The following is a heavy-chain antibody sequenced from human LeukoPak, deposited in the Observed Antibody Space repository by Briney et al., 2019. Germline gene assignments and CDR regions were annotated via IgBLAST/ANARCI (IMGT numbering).Heavy chain of an antibody. Sequence: GGSLRLSCAASGFTFDDYAMHWVRQAPGKGLEWVSGISWNSGSIGYADSVKGRFTISRDNAKNSLYLQMNSLRADDTALYYCAKDLSALLPGAHNYMDVWGKGTTVTISS. CDR1: GFTFDDYA. V-gene: IGHV3-9*01. D-gene: IGHD3-3*02. CDR2: ISWNSGSI. J-gene: IGHJ6*03. CDR3: AKDLSALLPGAHNYMDV.